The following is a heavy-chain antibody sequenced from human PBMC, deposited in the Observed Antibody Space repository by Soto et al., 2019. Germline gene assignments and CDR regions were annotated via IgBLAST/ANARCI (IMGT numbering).Heavy chain of an antibody. CDR3: ARDTVLTGMVDF. CDR1: GGSIGSYH. D-gene: IGHD4-17*01. Sequence: SETLSLTCTVSGGSIGSYHWSWVRQPPGKGLEWIASVYYTGTTNYNPSLGSRVTISIDAPENQISLKLTSVTAADTAFYYCARDTVLTGMVDFWGQGTLVTVSS. V-gene: IGHV4-59*01. CDR2: VYYTGTT. J-gene: IGHJ4*02.